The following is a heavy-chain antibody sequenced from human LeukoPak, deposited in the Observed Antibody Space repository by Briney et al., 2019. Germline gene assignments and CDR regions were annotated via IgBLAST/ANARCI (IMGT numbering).Heavy chain of an antibody. CDR2: IIPIFGTP. D-gene: IGHD5-18*01. CDR1: GGSFSAYA. Sequence: SVKVSCKTSGGSFSAYAISWVRQAPGQGLEWMGGIIPIFGTPNYAQKFQGRVTITADESTSTAYMELSSLRSEDTAVYYCGRVTATGKYYYYYYMDVWGKGTTVTVSS. CDR3: GRVTATGKYYYYYYMDV. V-gene: IGHV1-69*13. J-gene: IGHJ6*03.